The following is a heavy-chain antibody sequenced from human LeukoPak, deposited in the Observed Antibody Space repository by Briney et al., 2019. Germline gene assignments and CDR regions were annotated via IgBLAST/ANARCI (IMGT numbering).Heavy chain of an antibody. D-gene: IGHD3-9*01. CDR1: GDSLRTYY. CDR2: IYDSGNT. CDR3: ARGNYNIMTGLYFDY. J-gene: IGHJ4*02. Sequence: QPSETLSLTCSVSGDSLRTYYWTWIRQPPGKGLEWIGYIYDSGNTNFNPSLKSRVTISRNTSNNQFSLKLTSVTTADTAFYYCARGNYNIMTGLYFDYWGQGTLVTVSS. V-gene: IGHV4-59*01.